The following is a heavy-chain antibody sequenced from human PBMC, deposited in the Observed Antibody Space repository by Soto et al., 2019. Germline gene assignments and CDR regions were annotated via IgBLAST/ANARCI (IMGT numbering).Heavy chain of an antibody. CDR3: ARDHLNSGSYVHFDY. J-gene: IGHJ4*02. D-gene: IGHD1-26*01. CDR1: GGTFSSYA. CDR2: IIPIFGTA. Sequence: GASVKVSCKASGGTFSSYAISCVRQAPGQGLEWMGGIIPIFGTANYAQKFQGRVAITADESTSTAYMELSSLRSEDTAAYYCARDHLNSGSYVHFDYWVQGTLVTVSS. V-gene: IGHV1-69*13.